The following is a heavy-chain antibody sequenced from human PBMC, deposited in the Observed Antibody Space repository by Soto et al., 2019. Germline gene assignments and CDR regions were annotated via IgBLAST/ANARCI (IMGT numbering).Heavy chain of an antibody. CDR3: ARDKDDMLDY. Sequence: QVQLVQSGAEVKEPGASVKVSCKPSGYTFTRNGISWVRQAPGQGLEWVGWISTNSGNTDYAQKLQGRVTLTTDTSTNTAYLELRSLRSDDTAVYYFARDKDDMLDYWGQGTLVTVSS. CDR1: GYTFTRNG. CDR2: ISTNSGNT. D-gene: IGHD1-1*01. V-gene: IGHV1-18*01. J-gene: IGHJ4*02.